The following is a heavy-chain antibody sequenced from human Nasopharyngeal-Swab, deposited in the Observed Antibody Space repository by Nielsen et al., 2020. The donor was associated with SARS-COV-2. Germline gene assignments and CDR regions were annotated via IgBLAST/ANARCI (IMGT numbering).Heavy chain of an antibody. CDR2: FEGGATRT. D-gene: IGHD3-10*02. V-gene: IGHV3-23*01. J-gene: IGHJ3*01. Sequence: WIRQPPGKGLEWVAAFEGGATRTHYAASVESRFTISRDDSQNMLSLQMSSLRAEDTAVYYCAKDLFRWSFDAWGQGTMVTVSS. CDR3: AKDLFRWSFDA.